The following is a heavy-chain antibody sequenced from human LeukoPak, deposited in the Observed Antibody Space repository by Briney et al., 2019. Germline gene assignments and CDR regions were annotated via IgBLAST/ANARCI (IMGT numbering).Heavy chain of an antibody. Sequence: PSETLSLTCAVYGGSFSGYYWSWIRQPPGKGLEWIGEINHSGSTNYNPSLKSRVTISVHTSKNQFSLKLSSVTAADTAVYYCARDPYYYDSSGYYYDYWGQGTLVTVSS. V-gene: IGHV4-34*01. J-gene: IGHJ4*02. CDR2: INHSGST. CDR1: GGSFSGYY. CDR3: ARDPYYYDSSGYYYDY. D-gene: IGHD3-22*01.